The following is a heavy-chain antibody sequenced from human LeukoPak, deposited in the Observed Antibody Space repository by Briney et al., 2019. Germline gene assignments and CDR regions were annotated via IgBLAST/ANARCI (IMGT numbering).Heavy chain of an antibody. CDR1: GGSISSGDYY. CDR3: ARTDIAAAGPFDY. D-gene: IGHD6-13*01. Sequence: SETLSLTCTVSGGSISSGDYYWSWIRQPPGKGLEWIGYIYYSGSTYYNPSLKGRVTISVDTSKNQFSLKLSSVTAADTAVYYCARTDIAAAGPFDYWGQGTLVTVSS. CDR2: IYYSGST. J-gene: IGHJ4*02. V-gene: IGHV4-30-4*01.